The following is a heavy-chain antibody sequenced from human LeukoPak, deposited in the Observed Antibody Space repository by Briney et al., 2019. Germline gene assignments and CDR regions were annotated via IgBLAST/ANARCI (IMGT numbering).Heavy chain of an antibody. CDR1: GGTFSSYA. J-gene: IGHJ4*02. CDR2: IIPIFGTA. V-gene: IGHV1-69*13. Sequence: SVKVSCKASGGTFSSYAISWVRQAPGQGLGWMGGIIPIFGTANYAQKFRGRVTITADESTSTAYMELSSLRSEDTAVYYCARETLGYCSSTSCYRRKRGYYFDYWGQGTLVTVSS. D-gene: IGHD2-2*02. CDR3: ARETLGYCSSTSCYRRKRGYYFDY.